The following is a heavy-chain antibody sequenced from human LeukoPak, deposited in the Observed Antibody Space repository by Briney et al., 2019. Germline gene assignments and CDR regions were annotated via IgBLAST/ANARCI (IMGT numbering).Heavy chain of an antibody. Sequence: ASVKVSCKASGYTFTSYGISWVRQAPGQGLEWMGWISAYNGNTNYAQKLQGRVTMTTDTSTSTAYMELRSLRSDDTAVYYCARDADTAMVRGDAIDIWGQGTMVTVSS. CDR3: ARDADTAMVRGDAIDI. J-gene: IGHJ3*02. D-gene: IGHD5-18*01. V-gene: IGHV1-18*01. CDR1: GYTFTSYG. CDR2: ISAYNGNT.